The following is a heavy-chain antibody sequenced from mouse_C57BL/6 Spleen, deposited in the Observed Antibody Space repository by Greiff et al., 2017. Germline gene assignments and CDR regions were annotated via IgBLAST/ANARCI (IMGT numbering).Heavy chain of an antibody. J-gene: IGHJ3*01. V-gene: IGHV5-17*01. Sequence: EVKLVESGGGLVKPGGSLKLSCAASGFTFSDYGMHWVRQAPEKGLGWVAYISSGSGTIYYADTVKGRFTISRDNAKNTLFLQMTSLRSEDTAMYYCARPPNYDGHFAYWGQGTLVTVSA. CDR3: ARPPNYDGHFAY. D-gene: IGHD2-3*01. CDR1: GFTFSDYG. CDR2: ISSGSGTI.